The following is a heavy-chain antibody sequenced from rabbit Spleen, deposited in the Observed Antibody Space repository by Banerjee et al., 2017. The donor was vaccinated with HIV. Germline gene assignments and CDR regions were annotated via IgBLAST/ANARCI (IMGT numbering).Heavy chain of an antibody. V-gene: IGHV1S47*01. CDR2: IYADYSIT. J-gene: IGHJ5*01. CDR3: ARTGYAGAGYGLWLDL. Sequence: QEQLVESGGGLVTLGGSLKLSCKASGIDFSTYGFSWVRQAPGKGLEWVAYIYADYSITDYANWVNGRFTISLDNAQNTVFLQMTSLTAADTATYFCARTGYAGAGYGLWLDLWGPGTLVTVS. CDR1: GIDFSTYG. D-gene: IGHD4-2*01.